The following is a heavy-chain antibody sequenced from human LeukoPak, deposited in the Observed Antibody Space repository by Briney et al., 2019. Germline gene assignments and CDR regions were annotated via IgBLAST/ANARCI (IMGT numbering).Heavy chain of an antibody. D-gene: IGHD2-2*02. CDR3: AREMGVVPAAILGSDWFDP. CDR1: GGTFSSYA. CDR2: IIPIFGTA. J-gene: IGHJ5*02. V-gene: IGHV1-69*13. Sequence: SVKVSCKASGGTFSSYAISWVRQAPGQGLEWMGGIIPIFGTANYAQKFQGRVTITADESTSTAYMELSSLRSEDTAVYYCAREMGVVPAAILGSDWFDPWGQGTLVTVSS.